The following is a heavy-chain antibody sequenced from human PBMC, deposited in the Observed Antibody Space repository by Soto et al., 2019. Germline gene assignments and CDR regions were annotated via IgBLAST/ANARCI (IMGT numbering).Heavy chain of an antibody. CDR2: IYYSGST. V-gene: IGHV4-39*01. D-gene: IGHD6-6*01. Sequence: PSETLSLTCTVSGGSISSSSYYWGWIRQPPGKGLEWIGSIYYSGSTYYNPSLKSRVTISVDTSKNQFSLKLSSVTAADTAVYYCARLSHFSIEFRHWGQGTLVTVSS. CDR1: GGSISSSSYY. J-gene: IGHJ1*01. CDR3: ARLSHFSIEFRH.